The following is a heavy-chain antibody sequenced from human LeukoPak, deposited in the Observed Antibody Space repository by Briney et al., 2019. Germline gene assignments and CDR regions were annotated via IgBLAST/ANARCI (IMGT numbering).Heavy chain of an antibody. CDR3: ARGRRSRGYYDSSGQTREPFDI. CDR1: GFTFSSYW. Sequence: GGSLRLSCAASGFTFSSYWMHWVRPAPGKGLVCVSRINSDGSSTSYADSVKGRFTISRDNAKNTLYLQMNSLRAEDTAVYYCARGRRSRGYYDSSGQTREPFDIWGQGTMVTVSS. V-gene: IGHV3-74*01. J-gene: IGHJ3*02. CDR2: INSDGSST. D-gene: IGHD3-22*01.